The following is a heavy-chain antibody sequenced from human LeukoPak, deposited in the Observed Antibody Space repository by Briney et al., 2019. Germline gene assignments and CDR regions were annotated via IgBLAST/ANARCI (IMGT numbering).Heavy chain of an antibody. D-gene: IGHD6-13*01. V-gene: IGHV1-18*01. J-gene: IGHJ4*02. CDR1: GYTFTSYG. CDR2: ISAHNGNT. CDR3: ARVVEDIAAAVYYFDY. Sequence: GASVKVSCKASGYTFTSYGISWVRQAPGQGLEWMGWISAHNGNTNYAQKLQGRVTMTTDTSTSTAYMELRSLRSDDTAVYYCARVVEDIAAAVYYFDYWGQGTLITVSS.